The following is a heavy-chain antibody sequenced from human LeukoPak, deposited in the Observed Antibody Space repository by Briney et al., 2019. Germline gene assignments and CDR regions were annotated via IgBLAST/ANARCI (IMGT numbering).Heavy chain of an antibody. Sequence: SETLSLTCAVYGGSFSGYYWSWIRQPPGKGLGWIGEINHSGSTNYNPSLKSRVTISVGTSKNQFSLKLSSVTAADTAVYYCARGRIQLWLRHYYYYGMDVWGQGTTVTVSS. CDR3: ARGRIQLWLRHYYYYGMDV. V-gene: IGHV4-34*01. CDR1: GGSFSGYY. D-gene: IGHD5-18*01. J-gene: IGHJ6*02. CDR2: INHSGST.